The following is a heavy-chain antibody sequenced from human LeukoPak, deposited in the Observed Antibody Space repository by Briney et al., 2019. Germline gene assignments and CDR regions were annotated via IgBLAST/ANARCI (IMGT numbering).Heavy chain of an antibody. V-gene: IGHV3-33*01. CDR1: GFTFSSYG. CDR3: ARDGSLGYRHGYRYYYGMDV. Sequence: GGSLILSCAASGFTFSSYGMHWVRQAPGKGLEWVAVIWYDGGNQYYADSVKGRFTISRDNSKNTLYLQMNSLRAEDTAVYYCARDGSLGYRHGYRYYYGMDVWGQGTTVTVSS. CDR2: IWYDGGNQ. J-gene: IGHJ6*02. D-gene: IGHD5-18*01.